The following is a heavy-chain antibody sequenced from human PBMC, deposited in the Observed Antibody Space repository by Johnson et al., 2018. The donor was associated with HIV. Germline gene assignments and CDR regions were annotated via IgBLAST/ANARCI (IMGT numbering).Heavy chain of an antibody. CDR1: GFSFDDYA. CDR3: AKDSDTFYYGSGDAFDI. V-gene: IGHV3-43D*03. Sequence: VQLVESGGVVVQPGGSLRLSCAASGFSFDDYAMHWVRQLPGRGLEWVSLISWDGGNTYYADSVKGRFTISRDNSKNSLYLQMNSLRAEDTALYFCAKDSDTFYYGSGDAFDIWGKGTMVTVFS. D-gene: IGHD3-10*01. J-gene: IGHJ3*02. CDR2: ISWDGGNT.